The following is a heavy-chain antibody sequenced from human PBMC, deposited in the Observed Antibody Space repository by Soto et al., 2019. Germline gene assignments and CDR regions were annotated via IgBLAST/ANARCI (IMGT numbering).Heavy chain of an antibody. CDR3: VRDRPHNWFDP. Sequence: VQLVESGGGLVQPGGSLRLSCAASGFTFSTYWMHWVRQAPGKGPVWVSRIETDGSRTTYADSVKGRFTISRDNAKNMMYLQMNSLRVEDTAVYYCVRDRPHNWFDPWGQGTLVTVSS. CDR1: GFTFSTYW. J-gene: IGHJ5*02. D-gene: IGHD6-6*01. CDR2: IETDGSRT. V-gene: IGHV3-74*01.